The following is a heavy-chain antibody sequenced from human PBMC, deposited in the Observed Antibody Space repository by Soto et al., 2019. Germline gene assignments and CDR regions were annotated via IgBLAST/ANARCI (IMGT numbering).Heavy chain of an antibody. CDR1: GYSFTSYW. CDR3: ARLSQKGSGSYYNNWFDP. CDR2: IYPGDSDT. J-gene: IGHJ5*02. Sequence: GESLKISCKGSGYSFTSYWIGWVRQMPGKGLEWMGIIYPGDSDTRYSPSFQGQVTISADKSISTAYLQWSSLKASDTAMYYCARLSQKGSGSYYNNWFDPWGQGTLVTVSS. D-gene: IGHD3-10*01. V-gene: IGHV5-51*01.